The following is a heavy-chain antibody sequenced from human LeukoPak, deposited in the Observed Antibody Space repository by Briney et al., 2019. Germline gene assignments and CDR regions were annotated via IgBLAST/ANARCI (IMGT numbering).Heavy chain of an antibody. J-gene: IGHJ6*03. CDR2: IYSGGST. CDR3: ARRTEIHYMDV. CDR1: GFTVSSNY. V-gene: IGHV3-53*01. D-gene: IGHD5-24*01. Sequence: PGGSLRLSCAASGFTVSSNYMSWVRQAPGKGLGWVSVIYSGGSTYYADSVKGRFTISRDNSKNTLYLQMNSLRAEDTAVYYCARRTEIHYMDVWGKGTTVTVSS.